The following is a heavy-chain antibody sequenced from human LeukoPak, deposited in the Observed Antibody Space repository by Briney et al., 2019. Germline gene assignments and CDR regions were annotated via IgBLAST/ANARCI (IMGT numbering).Heavy chain of an antibody. CDR2: IFHSGST. D-gene: IGHD5-12*01. J-gene: IGHJ4*02. V-gene: IGHV4-30-2*01. CDR1: GGCISSGTYS. Sequence: SETLSLTCAVSGGCISSGTYSWNWIRQPPGKGLEWVGYIFHSGSTYYSPSLKSRVTISVDTSKAQFSLKLSSVTAADTAMYYCARGYSDYPYFFDSWGQGALVTVSS. CDR3: ARGYSDYPYFFDS.